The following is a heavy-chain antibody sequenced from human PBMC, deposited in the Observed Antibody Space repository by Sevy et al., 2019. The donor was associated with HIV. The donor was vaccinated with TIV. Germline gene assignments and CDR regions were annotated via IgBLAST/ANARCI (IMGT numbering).Heavy chain of an antibody. V-gene: IGHV3-30*04. CDR3: ARDIVVPAIYYYYGMDV. Sequence: GGSLRLSCAASGFTFSSYAMHWVRQAPGKGLEWVAVISYDGSNKYYADSVKGRFNIPRDNSKNTLYLQMNSLRAEDTAVYYCARDIVVPAIYYYYGMDVWGQGTTVTVSS. CDR2: ISYDGSNK. J-gene: IGHJ6*02. D-gene: IGHD2-2*01. CDR1: GFTFSSYA.